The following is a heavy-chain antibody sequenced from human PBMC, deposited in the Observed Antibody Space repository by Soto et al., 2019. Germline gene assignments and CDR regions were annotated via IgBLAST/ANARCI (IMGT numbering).Heavy chain of an antibody. CDR1: GGSVSSGGYY. CDR2: IYYSGST. V-gene: IGHV4-61*08. D-gene: IGHD1-26*01. CDR3: ARADKWEPDAFDI. J-gene: IGHJ3*02. Sequence: SETLSLTCTVSGGSVSSGGYYWSWIRQPPGKGLEWIGYIYYSGSTNYNPSLKSRVTISVDTSKNQFSLKLSSVTAADTAVYYCARADKWEPDAFDIWGQGTMVTVSS.